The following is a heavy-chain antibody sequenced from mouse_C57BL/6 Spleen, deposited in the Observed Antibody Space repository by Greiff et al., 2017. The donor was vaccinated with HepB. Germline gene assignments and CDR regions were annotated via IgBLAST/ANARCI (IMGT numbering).Heavy chain of an antibody. Sequence: VQLQQPGAELVMPGASVKLSCKASGYTFTSYWMHWVKQRPGQGLEWIGEIDPSDSYTNYNQKFKGKSTLTVDKSSSTAYMQLSSLTSEDSAVYYCARGGSSYKYFDYWGQGTTLTVSS. J-gene: IGHJ2*01. CDR2: IDPSDSYT. CDR3: ARGGSSYKYFDY. CDR1: GYTFTSYW. V-gene: IGHV1-69*01. D-gene: IGHD1-1*01.